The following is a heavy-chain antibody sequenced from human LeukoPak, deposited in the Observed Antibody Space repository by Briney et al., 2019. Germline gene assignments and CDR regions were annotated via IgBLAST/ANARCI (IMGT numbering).Heavy chain of an antibody. Sequence: GGSLRLSCAASGFTFSNYAMSWVRQAPGKGLEWVSAISGSGDNTYYADSVKGRFTISRDNSKNTLYLQMNSLRAEDTAVYYCAKLEAAAGTGYWGQGTLVTVSS. CDR1: GFTFSNYA. V-gene: IGHV3-23*01. D-gene: IGHD6-13*01. CDR3: AKLEAAAGTGY. CDR2: ISGSGDNT. J-gene: IGHJ4*02.